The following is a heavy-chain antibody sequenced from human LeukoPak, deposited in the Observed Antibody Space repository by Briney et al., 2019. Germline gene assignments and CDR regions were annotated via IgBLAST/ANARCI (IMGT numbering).Heavy chain of an antibody. J-gene: IGHJ4*02. CDR3: SGDSSGYSSFDY. Sequence: SETLSLTCTVYGGSFSGYYWSWVRQPPGKGLEWIGEINHSGSTNYNPSLKSRVTISVDTSKNQFSLKLSSVTAADTAVYYCSGDSSGYSSFDYWGQGTLVTVSS. V-gene: IGHV4-34*01. D-gene: IGHD3-22*01. CDR1: GGSFSGYY. CDR2: INHSGST.